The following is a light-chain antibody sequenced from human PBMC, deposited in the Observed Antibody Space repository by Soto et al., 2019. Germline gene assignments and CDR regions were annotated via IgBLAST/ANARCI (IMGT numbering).Light chain of an antibody. CDR1: SSDVGGYNY. CDR3: SSYTSSSTLGL. Sequence: QSALTQPASVSGSPGQSITISCTGTSSDVGGYNYVSWYQQHPGKAPKLMIYDVSNRPSGVSNRFSGSKSGNTASLTISGLQAEDEADYYCSSYTSSSTLGLFGTGTKVTAL. V-gene: IGLV2-14*01. J-gene: IGLJ1*01. CDR2: DVS.